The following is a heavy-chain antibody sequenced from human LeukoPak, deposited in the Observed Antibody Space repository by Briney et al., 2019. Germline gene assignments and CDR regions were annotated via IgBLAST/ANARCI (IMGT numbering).Heavy chain of an antibody. D-gene: IGHD3-16*02. Sequence: ASVRVSCKASGYKFSSYGITWVRQARGQGLEWMGWTTAYNGNTRIAEKFQARVTLTTDTATDTAFMELGSLRFDDTAVYYCARVLRLGEVSLGFWGQGTLVTVSS. CDR3: ARVLRLGEVSLGF. V-gene: IGHV1-18*01. CDR2: TTAYNGNT. J-gene: IGHJ4*02. CDR1: GYKFSSYG.